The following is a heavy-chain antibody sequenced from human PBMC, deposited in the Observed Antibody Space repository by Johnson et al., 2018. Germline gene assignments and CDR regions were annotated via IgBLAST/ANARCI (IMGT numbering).Heavy chain of an antibody. J-gene: IGHJ4*02. D-gene: IGHD3-22*01. CDR3: ARDLQYVSRGFVGPEIPVHY. V-gene: IGHV1-8*01. CDR2: MNPNSGNT. CDR1: GYTFPSYD. Sequence: QVQLVESGAEVQKPGASVKVSCKASGYTFPSYDIIWVRQATGQGLEWRGWMNPNSGNTGYAQTCQGRVPMTSNTSTITAYMDMRGLRSEDSDGYYCARDLQYVSRGFVGPEIPVHYRGQGTLGTGSS.